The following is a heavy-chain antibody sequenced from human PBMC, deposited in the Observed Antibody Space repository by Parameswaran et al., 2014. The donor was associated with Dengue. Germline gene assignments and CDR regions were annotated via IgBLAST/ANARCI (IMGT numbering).Heavy chain of an antibody. CDR3: AKDIDGSDFWSGYYRYYGMDV. J-gene: IGHJ6*02. CDR2: ISGDGGST. Sequence: VRQAPGKGLEWVSLISGDGGSTYYADSVKGRFTISRDNSKNSLYLQMNSLRTEDTALYYCAKDIDGSDFWSGYYRYYGMDVWGQGTTVTVSS. V-gene: IGHV3-43*02. D-gene: IGHD3-3*01.